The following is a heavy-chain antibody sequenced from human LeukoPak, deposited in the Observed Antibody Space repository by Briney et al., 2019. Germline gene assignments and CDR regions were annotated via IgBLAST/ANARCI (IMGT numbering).Heavy chain of an antibody. CDR2: ISAYNGNT. Sequence: ASEKVSYKASGYTFTSYGISWVRQAPGQGLVWMGWISAYNGNTNYAQKLQGRVTMTTDTSPSTAYLELRSLRSDDTAVYYCARTLMALDGNLGWFDPWGQGTLVTVSS. D-gene: IGHD4-23*01. CDR3: ARTLMALDGNLGWFDP. J-gene: IGHJ5*02. CDR1: GYTFTSYG. V-gene: IGHV1-18*01.